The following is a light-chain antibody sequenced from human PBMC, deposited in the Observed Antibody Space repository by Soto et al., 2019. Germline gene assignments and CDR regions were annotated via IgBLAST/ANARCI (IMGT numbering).Light chain of an antibody. CDR1: QSVSKSF. Sequence: EIVLTQSHGTLSMSPGAGFVLSRRARQSVSKSFVAWYQQKPGQAPRLLIYGALSRATGIPDRFSGSGYGTDFTLTIRRLEPEDLAVYYCLKYGDSIPWTVGDGTKVDIK. CDR3: LKYGDSIPWT. J-gene: IGKJ1*01. V-gene: IGKV3-20*01. CDR2: GAL.